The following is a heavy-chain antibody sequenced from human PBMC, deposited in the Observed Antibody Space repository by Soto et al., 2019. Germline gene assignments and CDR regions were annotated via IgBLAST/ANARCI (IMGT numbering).Heavy chain of an antibody. Sequence: PSETLSLTCTVSNGSVSSGTYSWSWVRQPPGKGLEWIGYIYYSGTTYYTPSLKSRLTMSMDRANDHFSLNLTSVTAADTAVYFCARGHYYYGMDVWGQGITGTV. CDR3: ARGHYYYGMDV. CDR2: IYYSGTT. V-gene: IGHV4-30-2*01. J-gene: IGHJ6*02. CDR1: NGSVSSGTYS.